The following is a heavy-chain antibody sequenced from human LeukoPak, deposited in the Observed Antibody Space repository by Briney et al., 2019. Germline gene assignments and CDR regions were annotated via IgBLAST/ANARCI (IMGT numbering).Heavy chain of an antibody. V-gene: IGHV4-30-4*01. Sequence: SQTLSLTCTVSGGSISSGDYCWSWIRQPPGKGLEWFGYIYYSGSTYYNPSLKSRVTISVDTSKNQFSLKLSSVTAADTAVYYCARVWGSDCSGGSCPTAFDIWGQGTMVTVSS. CDR1: GGSISSGDYC. CDR2: IYYSGST. CDR3: ARVWGSDCSGGSCPTAFDI. J-gene: IGHJ3*02. D-gene: IGHD2-15*01.